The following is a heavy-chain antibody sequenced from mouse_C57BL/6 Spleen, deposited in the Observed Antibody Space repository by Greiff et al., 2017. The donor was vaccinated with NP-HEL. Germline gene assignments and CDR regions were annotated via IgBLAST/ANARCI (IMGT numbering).Heavy chain of an antibody. CDR3: ARGVTAQAPFDY. CDR1: GYAFSSYW. V-gene: IGHV1-80*01. D-gene: IGHD3-2*02. CDR2: IYPGDGDT. J-gene: IGHJ2*01. Sequence: QVHVKQSGAELVKPGASVKISCKASGYAFSSYWMNWVKQRPGKGLEWIGQIYPGDGDTNYNGKFKGKATLTADKSSSTAYMQLSSLTSEDSAVYFCARGVTAQAPFDYWGQGTTLTVSS.